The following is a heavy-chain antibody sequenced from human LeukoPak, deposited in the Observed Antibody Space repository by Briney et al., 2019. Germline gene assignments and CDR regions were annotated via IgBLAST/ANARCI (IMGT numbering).Heavy chain of an antibody. CDR1: GGSINGYY. D-gene: IGHD1-26*01. CDR3: ARGLGVTTTFDY. J-gene: IGHJ4*02. V-gene: IGHV4-59*08. Sequence: SETLSLTCTVSGGSINGYYWSWIRQPPGKGLEWIGFIYYSGSTSYNPSLKSRVTISVDTSKNQFSLNLNSVTAAETAVYYCARGLGVTTTFDYWGQGTLVTVSS. CDR2: IYYSGST.